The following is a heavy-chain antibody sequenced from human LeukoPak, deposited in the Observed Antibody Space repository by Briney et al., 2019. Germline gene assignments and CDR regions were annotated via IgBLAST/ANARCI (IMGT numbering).Heavy chain of an antibody. J-gene: IGHJ6*03. CDR3: ARGGLRYFAPYYYYMDV. Sequence: MSSETLSLTCAVYGGSFSGYYWSWIRQPPGKGLEWIGEINHSGSTNYNPSLKSRVTISVDTSKNQSSLKLSSVTAADTAVYYCARGGLRYFAPYYYYMDVWGKGTTVTVSS. CDR1: GGSFSGYY. V-gene: IGHV4-34*01. D-gene: IGHD3-9*01. CDR2: INHSGST.